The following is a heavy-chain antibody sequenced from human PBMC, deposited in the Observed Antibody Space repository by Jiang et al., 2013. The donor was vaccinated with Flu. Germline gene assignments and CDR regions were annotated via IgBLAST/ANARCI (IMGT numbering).Heavy chain of an antibody. CDR2: ISWNSGSI. CDR3: AKSPYCSGGSCPDYRYYFDY. CDR1: GFTFDDYA. V-gene: IGHV3-9*01. Sequence: GLVQPGRSLRLSCAASGFTFDDYAMHWVRQAPGKGLEWVSGISWNSGSIGYADSVKGRFTISRDNAKNSLYLQMNSLRAEDTALYYCAKSPYCSGGSCPDYRYYFDYWGQGTLVTVSS. D-gene: IGHD2-15*01. J-gene: IGHJ4*02.